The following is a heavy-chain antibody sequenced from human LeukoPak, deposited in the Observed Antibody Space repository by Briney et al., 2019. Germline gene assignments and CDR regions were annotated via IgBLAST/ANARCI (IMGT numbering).Heavy chain of an antibody. CDR2: ISSSSSYI. CDR1: GFTFSSYS. J-gene: IGHJ4*02. D-gene: IGHD4-17*01. V-gene: IGHV3-21*04. CDR3: AKGFQTYGELSFDV. Sequence: GGSLRLSCAASGFTFSSYSMNWVRQAPGKGLEWVSSISSSSSYIYYADSVKGRFTISRDNAKNSLYLQMNSLRADDTAVYYCAKGFQTYGELSFDVWGQGTLVAVSS.